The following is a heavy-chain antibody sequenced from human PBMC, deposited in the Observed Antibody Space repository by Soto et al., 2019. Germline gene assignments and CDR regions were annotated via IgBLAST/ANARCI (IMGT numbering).Heavy chain of an antibody. CDR3: AILCHDSSGYWFDP. CDR2: IYYSGST. CDR1: GGSISSGDYY. D-gene: IGHD3-22*01. V-gene: IGHV4-30-4*01. Sequence: SETLSLTCTVSGGSISSGDYYWSWIRQPPGKGLEWIGYIYYSGSTYYNPSLKSRVTISVDTSKNQFSLKLSSVTAADTAVYYCAILCHDSSGYWFDPWGQGTLVTVSS. J-gene: IGHJ5*02.